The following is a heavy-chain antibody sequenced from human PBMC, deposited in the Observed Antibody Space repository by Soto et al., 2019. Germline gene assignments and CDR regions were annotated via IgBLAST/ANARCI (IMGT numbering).Heavy chain of an antibody. D-gene: IGHD6-19*01. CDR2: INHSGST. CDR1: GGSFSGYY. J-gene: IGHJ5*02. CDR3: ARDAVAATNENWLDP. Sequence: QVQLQQWGAGLLKPSETLSLTCAVYGGSFSGYYWSWIRQPPGKGLEWIGEINHSGSTNYNPSLKSRVTISVDTSKNQLSLKLSSVTAADTAVYYCARDAVAATNENWLDPWGQGTLVTVSS. V-gene: IGHV4-34*01.